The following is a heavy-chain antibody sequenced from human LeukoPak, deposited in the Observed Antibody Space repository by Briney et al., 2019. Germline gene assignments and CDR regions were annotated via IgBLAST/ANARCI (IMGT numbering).Heavy chain of an antibody. CDR1: GFTFSSYT. J-gene: IGHJ4*02. D-gene: IGHD5-24*01. V-gene: IGHV3-48*04. CDR2: ISSSSYTI. Sequence: PGGSLRLSCAASGFTFSSYTMNWVRQAPGKGLEWVSYISSSSYTIYYADSVKGQFTISRDNAKNSLYLQMNSLRVEDTAAYYCARSDERYRVIDYWGQGTLVTVSS. CDR3: ARSDERYRVIDY.